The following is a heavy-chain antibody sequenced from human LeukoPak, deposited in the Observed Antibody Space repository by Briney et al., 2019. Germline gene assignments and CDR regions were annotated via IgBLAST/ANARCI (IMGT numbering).Heavy chain of an antibody. Sequence: NPSETLSLTCAVSGYSISSGYYWGWIRQPPGKGLEWIGSIYHSGSSGSTYYNPSLKSRVTISVDTSKNQFSLELSSVTAADTAVYYCAREGSQQLVLGYFDYWGQGTLVTVSS. V-gene: IGHV4-38-2*02. CDR2: IYHSGSSGST. CDR1: GYSISSGYY. CDR3: AREGSQQLVLGYFDY. J-gene: IGHJ4*02. D-gene: IGHD6-13*01.